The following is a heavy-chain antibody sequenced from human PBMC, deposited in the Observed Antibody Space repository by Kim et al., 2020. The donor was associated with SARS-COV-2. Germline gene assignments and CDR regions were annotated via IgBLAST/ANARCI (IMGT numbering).Heavy chain of an antibody. CDR3: ARHSGGFGELLYGMDV. D-gene: IGHD3-10*01. J-gene: IGHJ6*02. Sequence: GESLKISCKGSGYSFTSYWISWVRQMPGKGLEWMGRIDPSDSYTNYSPSFQGHVTISADKSISTAYLQWSSLKASDTAMYYCARHSGGFGELLYGMDVWGQGTTVTVSS. CDR1: GYSFTSYW. V-gene: IGHV5-10-1*01. CDR2: IDPSDSYT.